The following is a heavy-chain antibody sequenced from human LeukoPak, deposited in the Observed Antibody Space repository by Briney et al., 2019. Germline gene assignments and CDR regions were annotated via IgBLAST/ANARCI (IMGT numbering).Heavy chain of an antibody. V-gene: IGHV3-73*01. D-gene: IGHD6-13*01. Sequence: GGSLRLSCAASGYTFSGSAMHWVSQASAKGLERVGRIRSKANSYATAYAESVKGRFTISRDDSKNTAYLQMNSLKTEDTAVYYCTRRIIAARPDYYGMDVWGQGTTVTVSS. J-gene: IGHJ6*02. CDR2: IRSKANSYAT. CDR1: GYTFSGSA. CDR3: TRRIIAARPDYYGMDV.